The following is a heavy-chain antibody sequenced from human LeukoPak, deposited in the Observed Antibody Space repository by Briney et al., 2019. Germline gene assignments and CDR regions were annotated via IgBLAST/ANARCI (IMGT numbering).Heavy chain of an antibody. CDR2: IIPIFGTA. J-gene: IGHJ4*02. CDR1: GGTFSSYA. CDR3: ALSGYDLGPDYYDSSGYYLNFDY. V-gene: IGHV1-69*13. Sequence: SVKVSCKASGGTFSSYAISWVRQAPGQGLEWMGGIIPIFGTANYAQKFQGRVTITADESTSTAYMELSSLRSEDTTVYYCALSGYDLGPDYYDSSGYYLNFDYWGQGTLVTVSS. D-gene: IGHD3-22*01.